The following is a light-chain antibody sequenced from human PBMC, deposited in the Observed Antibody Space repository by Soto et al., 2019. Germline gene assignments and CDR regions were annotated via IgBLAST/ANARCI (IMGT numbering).Light chain of an antibody. CDR1: SSDVGAYNY. J-gene: IGLJ2*01. V-gene: IGLV2-8*01. CDR2: EVS. Sequence: QSVLTQPPSASGSPGXSVTISCTGTSSDVGAYNYVSWYQQHPGKAPKLMIFEVSKRPSGVPDRFSGSKSGNTASLTVSGLQAEDEADYYCSSYAGNNNKMVFGGGTKLTVL. CDR3: SSYAGNNNKMV.